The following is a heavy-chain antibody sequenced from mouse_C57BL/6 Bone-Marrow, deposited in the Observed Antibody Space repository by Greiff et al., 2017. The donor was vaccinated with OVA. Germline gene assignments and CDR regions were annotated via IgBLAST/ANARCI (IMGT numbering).Heavy chain of an antibody. CDR3: ATIYYYGSSYQWYAMDY. D-gene: IGHD1-1*01. CDR1: GFTFSDYG. Sequence: EVMLVESGGGLVKPGGSLKLSCAASGFTFSDYGMHWVRQAPEKGLEWVAYISSGSSTIYYADKVKGRFTISRDNAKNTLFLQMTSLRSEDTAMYYCATIYYYGSSYQWYAMDYWGQGTSVTVSS. J-gene: IGHJ4*01. CDR2: ISSGSSTI. V-gene: IGHV5-17*01.